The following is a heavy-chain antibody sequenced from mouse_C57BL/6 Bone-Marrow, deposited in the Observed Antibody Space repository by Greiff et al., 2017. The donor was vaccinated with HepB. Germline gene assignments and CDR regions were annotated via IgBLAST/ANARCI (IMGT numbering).Heavy chain of an antibody. D-gene: IGHD1-1*01. CDR1: GFTFSDYG. Sequence: DVKLVESGGGLVKPGGSLKLSCAASGFTFSDYGMHWVRQAPEKGLEWVAYISSGSSTIYYADTVKGRFTISRDNAKNTLFLQMTSLRSEDTAMYYCAGSREAWFAYWGQGTLVTVSA. J-gene: IGHJ3*01. CDR3: AGSREAWFAY. CDR2: ISSGSSTI. V-gene: IGHV5-17*01.